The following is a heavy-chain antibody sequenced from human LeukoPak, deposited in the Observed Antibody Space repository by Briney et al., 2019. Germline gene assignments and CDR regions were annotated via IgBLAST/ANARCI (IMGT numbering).Heavy chain of an antibody. CDR1: GGSISSGGYS. J-gene: IGHJ5*02. Sequence: SETLSLTCAVSGGSISSGGYSWSWLRQPPGKGLEWIGYIYHSGSTYYNPSLKSRVTISVDRSKNQFSLKLSSVTAAATAVYYCARLTTVTTGWFDPWGQGTLVTVSS. V-gene: IGHV4-30-2*01. CDR3: ARLTTVTTGWFDP. D-gene: IGHD4-17*01. CDR2: IYHSGST.